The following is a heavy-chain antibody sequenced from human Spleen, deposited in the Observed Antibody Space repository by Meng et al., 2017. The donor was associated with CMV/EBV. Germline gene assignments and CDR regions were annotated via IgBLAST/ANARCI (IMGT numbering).Heavy chain of an antibody. J-gene: IGHJ4*02. Sequence: GESLKISCAASGFTFSRYRMNWVRQAPGKGLEWVSSISSSGTYIHYADSMKGRITISRDNAKNSLFLQMNSLRAEDTAVYYCARYSSTWYWAGDYWGQGTLVTVSS. CDR1: GFTFSRYR. CDR2: ISSSGTYI. D-gene: IGHD6-13*01. V-gene: IGHV3-21*01. CDR3: ARYSSTWYWAGDY.